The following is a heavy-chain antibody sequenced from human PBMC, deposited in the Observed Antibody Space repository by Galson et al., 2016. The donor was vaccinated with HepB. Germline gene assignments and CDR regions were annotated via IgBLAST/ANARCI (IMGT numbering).Heavy chain of an antibody. Sequence: SVKVSCKASGYTFTSYGISWVRQAPGQGLEWMGWISAYNGHTNYAHKFQGRVTMTTDTSTSTAYMELRGLRSDDTAVYYCARVVGAQVPFVHWGQGTLVTVSS. CDR2: ISAYNGHT. J-gene: IGHJ4*02. CDR3: ARVVGAQVPFVH. CDR1: GYTFTSYG. D-gene: IGHD1-26*01. V-gene: IGHV1-18*01.